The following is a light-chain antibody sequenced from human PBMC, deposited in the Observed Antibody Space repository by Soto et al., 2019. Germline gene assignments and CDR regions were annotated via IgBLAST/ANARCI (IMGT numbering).Light chain of an antibody. V-gene: IGKV3-11*01. CDR1: QSISIY. J-gene: IGKJ5*01. Sequence: EIVLTQSPATLSLSPGERATLSFRASQSISIYLAWFQQKPGQAPRLLIYDASNSATGIPARFSGSGSGTDFTLTISSLEPEDFAVYYCQQRSNWPPITFGQGTRLEIK. CDR3: QQRSNWPPIT. CDR2: DAS.